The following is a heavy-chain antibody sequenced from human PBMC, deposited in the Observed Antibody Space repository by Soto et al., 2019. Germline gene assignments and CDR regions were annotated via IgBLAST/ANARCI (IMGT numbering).Heavy chain of an antibody. J-gene: IGHJ4*02. Sequence: GASVKVSWKVAGYTLTELSMHWVRQAPGKGLEWMGGFDPEDGETIYAQKFQGRVTMTEDTSTDTAYMELSSLRSEDTAVYYCATALGYDFWSGYYAFDYWGQGTLVTVSS. CDR2: FDPEDGET. CDR3: ATALGYDFWSGYYAFDY. V-gene: IGHV1-24*01. D-gene: IGHD3-3*01. CDR1: GYTLTELS.